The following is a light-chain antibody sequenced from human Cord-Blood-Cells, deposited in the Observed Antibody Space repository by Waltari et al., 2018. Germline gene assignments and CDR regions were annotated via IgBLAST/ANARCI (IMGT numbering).Light chain of an antibody. CDR3: SSYTSSSFYV. Sequence: QSALTQPASASGSPGHSITISCPGTSIHAGGYNSFSWYQQHPGKAPKLMIYEVSNRPSGVSNRFSGSKSCNTASLTISGLQAEDEADYYCSSYTSSSFYVFGTGTKVTVL. J-gene: IGLJ1*01. CDR1: SIHAGGYNS. V-gene: IGLV2-14*01. CDR2: EVS.